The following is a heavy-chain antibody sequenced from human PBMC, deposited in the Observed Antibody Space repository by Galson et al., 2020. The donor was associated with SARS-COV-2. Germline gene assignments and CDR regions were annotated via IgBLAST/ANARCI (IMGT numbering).Heavy chain of an antibody. Sequence: SETLSLTCTVSDGSISRYYWSWIRQPPGKGLEYIGYIYYSGTAYYDPSLKSRVTISVDTSTNQFSLKLSSVTAADTAVYYCARVQRQYTGYDYMLDYYYMDVWGKGTTVTVSS. CDR1: DGSISRYY. CDR2: IYYSGTA. J-gene: IGHJ6*03. V-gene: IGHV4-59*01. D-gene: IGHD5-12*01. CDR3: ARVQRQYTGYDYMLDYYYMDV.